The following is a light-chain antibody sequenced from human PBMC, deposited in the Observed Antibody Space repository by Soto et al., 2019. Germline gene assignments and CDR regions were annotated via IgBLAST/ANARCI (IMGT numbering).Light chain of an antibody. V-gene: IGLV1-44*01. CDR2: SNN. CDR3: AAWDGSLSAVL. J-gene: IGLJ2*01. Sequence: QSVLTQPPSASGTPGQRVTISCSGSSSSIGSNAVNWYQHIPGTAPKLLIYSNNQRPSGVPDRFSGSKSGTSASLAISGLQSEDEADYYCAAWDGSLSAVLFGGGTKVT. CDR1: SSSIGSNA.